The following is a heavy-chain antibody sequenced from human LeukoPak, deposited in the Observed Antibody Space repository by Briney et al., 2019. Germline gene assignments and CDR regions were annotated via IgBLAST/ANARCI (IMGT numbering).Heavy chain of an antibody. Sequence: PGGSLRLSCAASGFTFSSYAMHWVRQAPGKGLEWVAVISYDGSNKYYADSVKGRFTISRDNSKNTLYLQMNSLRAEDTAVYYCARVSSSGWKPYYFDYWGQGTLVTVSS. V-gene: IGHV3-30-3*01. CDR2: ISYDGSNK. D-gene: IGHD6-19*01. CDR3: ARVSSSGWKPYYFDY. CDR1: GFTFSSYA. J-gene: IGHJ4*02.